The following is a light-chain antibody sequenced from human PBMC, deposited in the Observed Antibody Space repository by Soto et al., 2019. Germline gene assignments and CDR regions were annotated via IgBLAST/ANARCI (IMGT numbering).Light chain of an antibody. CDR1: HDIRGY. J-gene: IGKJ5*01. CDR3: QQYESLPLT. V-gene: IGKV1-33*01. Sequence: DIQMTQSPSSLSGSVGDRVTLTCRASHDIRGYLNWYQQKPGKAPKLLIYAASNLQTGVPSRFSGSGSGTDFTFTISSLQPEDIATYYCQQYESLPLTFGQGTRLEIK. CDR2: AAS.